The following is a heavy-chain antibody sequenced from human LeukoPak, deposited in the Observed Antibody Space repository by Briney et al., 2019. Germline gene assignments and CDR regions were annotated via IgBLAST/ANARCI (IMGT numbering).Heavy chain of an antibody. V-gene: IGHV3-9*01. CDR2: IAWNSGNT. J-gene: IGHJ4*02. CDR3: AKDMNSYGSGSSYNPWGPFDS. D-gene: IGHD3-10*01. Sequence: GRSLRLSCAASGFTLDNYATHWVRQAPGEGLEWVSGIAWNSGNTGFADSGEGRLTISRDNAEHSLSLQMHSLRPEDTGFYFCAKDMNSYGSGSSYNPWGPFDSWGQGTLVTVSS. CDR1: GFTLDNYA.